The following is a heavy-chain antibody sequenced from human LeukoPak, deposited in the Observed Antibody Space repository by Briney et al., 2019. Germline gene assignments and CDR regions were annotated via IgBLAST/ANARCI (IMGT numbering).Heavy chain of an antibody. CDR1: GGSISSYY. CDR2: IYYSGSA. J-gene: IGHJ4*02. CDR3: ATSYSSSWYYDY. Sequence: SETLSLTCTVSGGSISSYYWSWIRQPPGKGLEWIGYIYYSGSANYNPSLKSRVTISVDTSKNQFSLKLSSVTAADTAVYYCATSYSSSWYYDYWGQGTLVTVSS. V-gene: IGHV4-59*08. D-gene: IGHD6-13*01.